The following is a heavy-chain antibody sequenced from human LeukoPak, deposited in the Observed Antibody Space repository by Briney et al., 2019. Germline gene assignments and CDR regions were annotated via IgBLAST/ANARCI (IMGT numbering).Heavy chain of an antibody. CDR2: ISLAGQT. CDR3: STESGAFCPFGY. J-gene: IGHJ4*02. D-gene: IGHD1-26*01. CDR1: GGSISGTNW. V-gene: IGHV4-4*02. Sequence: PSGTLSLTCGVSGGSISGTNWWSWLRQPPGRLLEWIGEISLAGQTNYNPSLNGRVTMSLDKSSNQLSLNLTSVTAADTATYYCSTESGAFCPFGYWGQGTLVIVSS.